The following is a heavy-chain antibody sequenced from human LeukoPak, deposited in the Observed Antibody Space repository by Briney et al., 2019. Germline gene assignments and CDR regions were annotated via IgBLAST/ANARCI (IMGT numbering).Heavy chain of an antibody. CDR2: ISSSGGTI. CDR1: GFTFSSYE. V-gene: IGHV3-48*03. CDR3: TRERSGYDHQY. D-gene: IGHD5-12*01. J-gene: IGHJ4*02. Sequence: GGSLRLSCASSGFTFSSYEMNWVRQAPGKGLEWVSYISSSGGTIYYADSVKGRFTVSRDNSKNTLYLQMNSLRVEDTAVYYCTRERSGYDHQYWGQGTLVTVSS.